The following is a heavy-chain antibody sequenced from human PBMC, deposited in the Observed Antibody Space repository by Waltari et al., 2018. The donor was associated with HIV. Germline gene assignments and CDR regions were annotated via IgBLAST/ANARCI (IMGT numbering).Heavy chain of an antibody. J-gene: IGHJ6*02. D-gene: IGHD4-4*01. CDR1: GFTFSGYD. V-gene: IGHV3-30*02. CDR2: MRSDGSSK. CDR3: AKNGATLTTSSYYYYYGMDV. Sequence: QVQLVESGGGVVQPGGSLRLSCGASGFTFSGYDLHWFRQAPGKWLEWVTYMRSDGSSKNYTDSVKGRFTISRDNSKNTVYLQMNSLRPEDTAVYFCAKNGATLTTSSYYYYYGMDVWGQGTTVTVSS.